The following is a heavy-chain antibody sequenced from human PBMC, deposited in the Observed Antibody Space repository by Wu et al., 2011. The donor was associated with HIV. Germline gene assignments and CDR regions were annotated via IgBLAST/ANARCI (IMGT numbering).Heavy chain of an antibody. D-gene: IGHD2-21*02. CDR2: IIPMFDTA. V-gene: IGHV1-69*14. J-gene: IGHJ4*02. CDR3: ARGRGDWWPIEPFDY. Sequence: QVQLVQSGAEVKKPGSSVKVSCKASGGTFTSYAVSWVRLTPGQGLEWMGRIIPMFDTANYAQNFQSRLTITADKSTTTAYMELSSLRSDDTAVYYCARGRGDWWPIEPFDYWGQGTLATVSS. CDR1: GGTFTSYA.